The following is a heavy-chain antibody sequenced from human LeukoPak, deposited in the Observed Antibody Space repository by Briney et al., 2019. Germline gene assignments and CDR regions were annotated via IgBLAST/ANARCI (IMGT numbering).Heavy chain of an antibody. CDR2: INHSGST. D-gene: IGHD5-18*01. Sequence: PSETLSLTSAVYGGSFSGYYWSWIRQPPGKGLEWIGEINHSGSTNYNPSLKSRVTISVDTSKNQFSLKLSSVTAADTAVYYCARVDTAMASGIDYWGQGTLVTVSS. J-gene: IGHJ4*02. CDR3: ARVDTAMASGIDY. CDR1: GGSFSGYY. V-gene: IGHV4-34*01.